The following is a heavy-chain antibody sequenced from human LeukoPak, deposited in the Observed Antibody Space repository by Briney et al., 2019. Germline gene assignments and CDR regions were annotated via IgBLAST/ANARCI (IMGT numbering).Heavy chain of an antibody. J-gene: IGHJ4*02. CDR1: GYRFTSYW. CDR2: IIPIFGTA. Sequence: KISCKGSGYRFTSYWIGWVRQAPGQGLEWMGGIIPIFGTANYAQKFQGRVTITADKSTSTAYMELSSLRSEDTAVYYCARGVCGPGPIAARPCYFDYWGQGTLVTVSS. D-gene: IGHD6-6*01. CDR3: ARGVCGPGPIAARPCYFDY. V-gene: IGHV1-69*06.